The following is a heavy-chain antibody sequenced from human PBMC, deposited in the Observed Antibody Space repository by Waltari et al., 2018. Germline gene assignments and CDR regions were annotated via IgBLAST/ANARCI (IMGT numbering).Heavy chain of an antibody. J-gene: IGHJ4*02. CDR2: IIPIFGTA. CDR1: GGTFSSYA. CDR3: ARVKRYYDSSGYYGYFDY. V-gene: IGHV1-69*05. Sequence: QVQLVQSGAEVKKPGSSVKVSCKASGGTFSSYAISWVRQAPGHGLEWMGGIIPIFGTANYAQKFQGRVTITTDESTSTAYMELSSLRSEDTAVYYCARVKRYYDSSGYYGYFDYWGQGTLVTVSS. D-gene: IGHD3-22*01.